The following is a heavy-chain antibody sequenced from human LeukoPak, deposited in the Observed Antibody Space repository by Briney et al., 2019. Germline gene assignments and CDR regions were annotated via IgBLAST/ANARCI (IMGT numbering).Heavy chain of an antibody. CDR2: IYYSGST. J-gene: IGHJ2*01. D-gene: IGHD2-21*02. CDR1: GGSISSSSYY. CDR3: ARRGSAGGVTPDWYFDL. V-gene: IGHV4-39*07. Sequence: SETLSLTCTVSGGSISSSSYYWGWIRQPPGKGLEWIGSIYYSGSTYYNPSLKSRVTISVDTSKNQFSLKLCSVTAADTAVYYCARRGSAGGVTPDWYFDLWGRGTLVTVSS.